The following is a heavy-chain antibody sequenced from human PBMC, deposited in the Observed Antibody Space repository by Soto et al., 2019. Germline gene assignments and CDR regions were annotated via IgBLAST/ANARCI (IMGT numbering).Heavy chain of an antibody. D-gene: IGHD1-1*01. CDR3: ASNDLRRRGHRYYYGMDV. CDR2: INHSGST. J-gene: IGHJ6*02. Sequence: SETLSLTCAVYGGSFSGYYWSWIRQPPGKGLEWIGEINHSGSTNYNPSLKSRVTISVDTSKNQFSLKLSSVTAADTAVYYCASNDLRRRGHRYYYGMDVWGQGTTVTVSS. V-gene: IGHV4-34*01. CDR1: GGSFSGYY.